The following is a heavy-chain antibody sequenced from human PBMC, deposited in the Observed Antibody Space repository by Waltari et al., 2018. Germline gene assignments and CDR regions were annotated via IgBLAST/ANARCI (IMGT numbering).Heavy chain of an antibody. V-gene: IGHV3-30*18. CDR3: AKDAFGNTYLDH. J-gene: IGHJ5*02. D-gene: IGHD3-10*01. CDR1: GFSLSHFG. CDR2: ASVDGSTT. Sequence: QVQLVESGGGVVQPGMSLRLSCAASGFSLSHFGMHWVRQAPGKGLEWGALASVDGSTTYYADSVRGRFTISRDNSKNTLYLDINTLRVDDTAIYYCAKDAFGNTYLDHWGQGTLVTVSS.